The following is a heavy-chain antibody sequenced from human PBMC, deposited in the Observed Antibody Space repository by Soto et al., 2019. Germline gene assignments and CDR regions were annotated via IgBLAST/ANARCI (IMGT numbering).Heavy chain of an antibody. CDR3: ARMEMAAGTAWWFDS. CDR1: GGSISSSSFH. CDR2: IYYSGST. Sequence: SETLSLTCTVSGGSISSSSFHWGWIRQPPGKGLEWIGSIYYSGSTYYSPSLKSRVTISVDTSKNQFSLKLSSVTAADTAVYYCARMEMAAGTAWWFDSWCPGTLVTVSS. D-gene: IGHD6-13*01. V-gene: IGHV4-39*01. J-gene: IGHJ5*01.